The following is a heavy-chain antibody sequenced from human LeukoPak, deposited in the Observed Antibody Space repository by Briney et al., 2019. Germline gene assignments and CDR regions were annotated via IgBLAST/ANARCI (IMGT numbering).Heavy chain of an antibody. CDR1: GFTFSSYW. CDR3: ARRGTSSSWAHFDY. J-gene: IGHJ4*02. V-gene: IGHV3-7*05. CDR2: IKQDGSEK. D-gene: IGHD6-13*01. Sequence: GGSLRLPCAASGFTFSSYWMTWVRQAPGKGLEGVAKIKQDGSEKYYVDSVKGRFTISRDNAKNSLYLQMNSLGAEDTAVYYCARRGTSSSWAHFDYWGQGTLVTVSS.